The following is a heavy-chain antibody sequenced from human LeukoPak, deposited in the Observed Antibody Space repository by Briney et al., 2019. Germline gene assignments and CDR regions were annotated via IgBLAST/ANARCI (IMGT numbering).Heavy chain of an antibody. J-gene: IGHJ6*03. CDR1: GDTFSNYT. Sequence: SVKVSCKASGDTFSNYTINWVRQAPGQGLEWMGSIIPIFGTVMYAQKFQGRVTMTTDTSTSTAYMELRSLRSDDTAVYYCARGGSGSYLEVYYYYMDVWGKGTTVTVSS. D-gene: IGHD1-26*01. V-gene: IGHV1-69*08. CDR2: IIPIFGTV. CDR3: ARGGSGSYLEVYYYYMDV.